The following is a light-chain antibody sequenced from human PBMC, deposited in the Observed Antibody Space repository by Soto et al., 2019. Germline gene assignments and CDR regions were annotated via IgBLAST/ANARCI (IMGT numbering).Light chain of an antibody. CDR3: AAWDDSLSGPV. J-gene: IGLJ2*01. CDR2: SNN. CDR1: TSDIGTNT. V-gene: IGLV1-44*01. Sequence: QPVLTQPPSASGTPGQRVTISCSGSTSDIGTNTVNWYQQFPGTAPKLLIYSNNQRPSGVPDRFSGSKSGTSASLAISGLQSEDEADYFCAAWDDSLSGPVFGGGTKLTVL.